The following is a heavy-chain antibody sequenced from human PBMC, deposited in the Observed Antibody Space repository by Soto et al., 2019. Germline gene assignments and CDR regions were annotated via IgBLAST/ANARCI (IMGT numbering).Heavy chain of an antibody. CDR2: ISAYNGNT. Sequence: ASVKVSCKASGHTFTSYGISWVRQAPGQGLEWMGWISAYNGNTNYAQKLQGRVTMTTDTSTSTAYMELRSLRSDDTAVYYCVRDPYTTVKSHYAFDIWGQGTMVTVSS. J-gene: IGHJ3*02. CDR3: VRDPYTTVKSHYAFDI. CDR1: GHTFTSYG. V-gene: IGHV1-18*04. D-gene: IGHD4-17*01.